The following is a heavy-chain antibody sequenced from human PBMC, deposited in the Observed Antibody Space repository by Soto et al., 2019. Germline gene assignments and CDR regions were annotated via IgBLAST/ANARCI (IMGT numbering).Heavy chain of an antibody. CDR1: GFTFSSYA. CDR2: ISGSGGST. Sequence: SGGSLRLSCAASGFTFSSYAMSWVRQAPGKGLEWVSAISGSGGSTYYADSVKGRFTISRDNSKNTLYMQINSLSAEDTAVYYCSKDPRVGYCSGGSCLYPFDYWGQGTLVTVSS. V-gene: IGHV3-23*01. CDR3: SKDPRVGYCSGGSCLYPFDY. J-gene: IGHJ4*02. D-gene: IGHD2-15*01.